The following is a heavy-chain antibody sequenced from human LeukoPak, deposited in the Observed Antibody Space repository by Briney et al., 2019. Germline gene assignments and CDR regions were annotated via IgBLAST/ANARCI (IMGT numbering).Heavy chain of an antibody. D-gene: IGHD2-15*01. CDR2: IYPGDSDI. V-gene: IGHV5-51*01. J-gene: IGHJ5*02. Sequence: GESLKISCKGSGYRFTNYWIGWVRHMPGKGLEWMGIIYPGDSDIRYSPSFQGQVTISADKSISTAYLQWSSLKASDTAMYYCARQEYCSGGSCYTWSDPWGQGTLSPSPQ. CDR1: GYRFTNYW. CDR3: ARQEYCSGGSCYTWSDP.